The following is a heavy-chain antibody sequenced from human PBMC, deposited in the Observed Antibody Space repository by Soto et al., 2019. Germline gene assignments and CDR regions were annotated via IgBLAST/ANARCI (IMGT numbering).Heavy chain of an antibody. J-gene: IGHJ4*02. CDR3: ARGNYYLDF. CDR1: GGSINNYY. V-gene: IGHV4-59*01. Sequence: ETLSLTCTVSGGSINNYYWTWIRQPPGRGMEWIGYMYFFGTYNYNPSLKSRVTMSVDTSRNRFSLQLTSVIAADTAVYFCARGNYYLDFWGQGTLVTVSS. CDR2: MYFFGTY.